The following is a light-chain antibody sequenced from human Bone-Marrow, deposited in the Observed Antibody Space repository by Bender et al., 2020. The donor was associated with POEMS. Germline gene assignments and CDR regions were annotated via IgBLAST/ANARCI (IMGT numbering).Light chain of an antibody. CDR2: INN. V-gene: IGLV1-44*01. CDR1: SSNIGTNP. J-gene: IGLJ3*02. CDR3: CSYSGSYTWV. Sequence: QSVLTQPPSVSGTPGQRVTISCSGSSSNIGTNPVNWYQQLPGTAPKLLIYINNQRPSGVPDRFSASKSGNTASLTISGLQVEDETDYYCCSYSGSYTWVFGGGTKVTVL.